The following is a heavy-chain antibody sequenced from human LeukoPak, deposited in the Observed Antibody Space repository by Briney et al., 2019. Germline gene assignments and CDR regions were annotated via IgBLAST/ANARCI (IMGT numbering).Heavy chain of an antibody. CDR2: IYHTGTT. J-gene: IGHJ5*02. CDR3: ARHESYLNWFDP. Sequence: SETMSLTCTVSGGSFSGFYCSWIPHPPGKRLEWIGYIYHTGTTNYSPSLKSRVTISVDTSKSQCSLKLNSVTAADTAVYHCARHESYLNWFDPWGQGTLVTVSS. CDR1: GGSFSGFY. V-gene: IGHV4-59*08.